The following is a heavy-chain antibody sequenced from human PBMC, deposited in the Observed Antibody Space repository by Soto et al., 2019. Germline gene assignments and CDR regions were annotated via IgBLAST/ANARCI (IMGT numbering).Heavy chain of an antibody. D-gene: IGHD4-4*01. Sequence: PGESLKISCNGSGYTFTYYWIGWVRQLPGKGLEWMGIIYPGDSDTRYSPSFQGHVTITVDKSTSTAYLQWNTLKASDTAMYYSARHISNFRYYYHAMDVWGQGTTVTVSS. CDR1: GYTFTYYW. J-gene: IGHJ6*02. CDR3: ARHISNFRYYYHAMDV. V-gene: IGHV5-51*01. CDR2: IYPGDSDT.